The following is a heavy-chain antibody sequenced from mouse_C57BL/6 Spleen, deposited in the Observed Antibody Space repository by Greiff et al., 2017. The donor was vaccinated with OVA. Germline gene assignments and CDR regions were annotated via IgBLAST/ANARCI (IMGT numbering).Heavy chain of an antibody. J-gene: IGHJ3*01. V-gene: IGHV1-19*01. CDR2: INPYNGGT. Sequence: EVQLQQSGPVLVKPGASVKMSCKASGYTFTDYYMNWVKQSHGKSLEWIGVINPYNGGTSYNQKFKGKATLTVDKSSSTAYMELNSLTSEDSAGYYCARRGVITTAPFAYWGQGTLVTVSA. CDR1: GYTFTDYY. D-gene: IGHD1-1*01. CDR3: ARRGVITTAPFAY.